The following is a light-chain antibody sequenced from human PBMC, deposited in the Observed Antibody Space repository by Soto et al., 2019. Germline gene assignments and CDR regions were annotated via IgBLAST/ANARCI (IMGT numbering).Light chain of an antibody. CDR2: DDS. CDR3: QVWDSSSDHVI. J-gene: IGLJ2*01. Sequence: SYELTQPPSVSVAPEQTASITCGGNVIGSISVHWYQQKPGQAPVLVVFDDSDRPSGIPERFSGSNSRNTATLTISRVEAGDEADYYCQVWDSSSDHVIFGGGTKVTVL. V-gene: IGLV3-21*02. CDR1: VIGSIS.